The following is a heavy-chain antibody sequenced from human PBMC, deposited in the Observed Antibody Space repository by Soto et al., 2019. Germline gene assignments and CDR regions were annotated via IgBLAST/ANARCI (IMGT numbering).Heavy chain of an antibody. CDR2: IDPSDSYT. CDR3: AVDIVATDGVNYGMDV. V-gene: IGHV5-10-1*01. D-gene: IGHD5-12*01. J-gene: IGHJ6*02. CDR1: GYSFTSYW. Sequence: GESLKISCKGSGYSFTSYWISWVRQMPGKGLEWMGRIDPSDSYTNYSPSFQGHVTISADKSISTAYLQWSSLKASDTAMYYCAVDIVATDGVNYGMDVWGQGTTVTV.